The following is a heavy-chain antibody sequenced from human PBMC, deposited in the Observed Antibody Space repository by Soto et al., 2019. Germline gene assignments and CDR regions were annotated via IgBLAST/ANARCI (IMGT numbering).Heavy chain of an antibody. CDR2: IDPSDSYT. CDR3: ARHEPPYCGGDCYSYFDY. Sequence: PGESLKISCKGSGYSFTIYWISWVRQMPGKGLEWMGRIDPSDSYTNYSPSFQGHVTISADKSISTAYLQWSSLKASDTAMYYCARHEPPYCGGDCYSYFDYWGQGTLVTVSS. J-gene: IGHJ4*02. V-gene: IGHV5-10-1*01. CDR1: GYSFTIYW. D-gene: IGHD2-21*02.